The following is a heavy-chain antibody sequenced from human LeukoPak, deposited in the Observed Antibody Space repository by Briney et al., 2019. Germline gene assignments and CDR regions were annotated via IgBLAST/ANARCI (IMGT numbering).Heavy chain of an antibody. V-gene: IGHV1-8*01. CDR3: ARGRRVVVPAASRYYFDY. D-gene: IGHD2-2*01. J-gene: IGHJ4*02. CDR2: MNPNSGNT. CDR1: GYAFTSYD. Sequence: ASVKASCKASGYAFTSYDINWVRQAPGQGLEWMGWMNPNSGNTVYAQKFQGRVTMTRNTSISTAYMELSSLRSEDTAVYYCARGRRVVVPAASRYYFDYWGQGTLVTVSS.